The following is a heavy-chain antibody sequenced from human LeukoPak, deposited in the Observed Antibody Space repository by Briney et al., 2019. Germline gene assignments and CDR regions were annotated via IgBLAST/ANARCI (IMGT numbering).Heavy chain of an antibody. J-gene: IGHJ4*02. CDR2: INHSGST. CDR3: ARVGYDSSGSWGSRDYFDY. CDR1: GGSFSGYY. Sequence: SETLSLTCAVYGGSFSGYYWSWIRQPPGKGLEWIGEINHSGSTNYNPSLKSRVTISVDTSKNQFSLKLSSVTAADTAVYYCARVGYDSSGSWGSRDYFDYWGQGTLVTVSS. V-gene: IGHV4-34*01. D-gene: IGHD3-22*01.